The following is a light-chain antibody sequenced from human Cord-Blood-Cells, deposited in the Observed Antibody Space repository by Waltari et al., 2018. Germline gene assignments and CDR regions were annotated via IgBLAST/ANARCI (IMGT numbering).Light chain of an antibody. CDR1: QSVSSSY. J-gene: IGKJ2*01. Sequence: EIVLTQSPGTLSLSPGERATLSCRASQSVSSSYLAWYQQKPGQAPRLLIYGASSRATGIPDRFSGSRSGTDFTLTSSRLEPEDFAVYYCQQYGSSLVTFGQGTKLEIK. CDR3: QQYGSSLVT. CDR2: GAS. V-gene: IGKV3-20*01.